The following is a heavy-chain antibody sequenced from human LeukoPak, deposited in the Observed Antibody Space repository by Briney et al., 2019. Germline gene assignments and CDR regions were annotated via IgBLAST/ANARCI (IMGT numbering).Heavy chain of an antibody. CDR3: ARNFRHYFDY. Sequence: ASVKVSCKASGYTFTGYYMHWVRQAPGQGLEWMGWINPNSGGTNYAQKFQGRVTMTTDTSTSTAYMELRSLRSDDTAVYYCARNFRHYFDYWGQGTLVTVSS. CDR1: GYTFTGYY. CDR2: INPNSGGT. J-gene: IGHJ4*02. V-gene: IGHV1-2*02.